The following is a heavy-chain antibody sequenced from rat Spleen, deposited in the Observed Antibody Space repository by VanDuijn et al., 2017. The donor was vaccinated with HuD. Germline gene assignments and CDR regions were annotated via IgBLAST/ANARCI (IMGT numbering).Heavy chain of an antibody. CDR1: GFTLSDHY. CDR2: ITNTGGSI. Sequence: EVQLVESDGGLVQPGRSLKLSCAASGFTLSDHYMAWVRQAPTKGLEWVASITNTGGSIYYPDSVKGRFTISRDNAENTVYLQMNSLRSEDTATYYCAVAGYGYWGHGVMVTVSS. CDR3: AVAGYGY. J-gene: IGHJ2*01. V-gene: IGHV5-25*01. D-gene: IGHD1-7*01.